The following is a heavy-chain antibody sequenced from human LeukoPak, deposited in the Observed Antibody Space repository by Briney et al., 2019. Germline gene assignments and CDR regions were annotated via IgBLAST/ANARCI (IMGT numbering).Heavy chain of an antibody. Sequence: PGGSLRLSCAASGFTFSMYWMIWVRQAPGKGLEWVSVIYSSGSTYYADSVKGRFTISRDNSKNTVYLQMNSLRAEDTAVYYCASSRIAAAGTREYNWFDPWGQGTLVTVSS. V-gene: IGHV3-66*01. CDR2: IYSSGST. J-gene: IGHJ5*02. D-gene: IGHD6-13*01. CDR1: GFTFSMYW. CDR3: ASSRIAAAGTREYNWFDP.